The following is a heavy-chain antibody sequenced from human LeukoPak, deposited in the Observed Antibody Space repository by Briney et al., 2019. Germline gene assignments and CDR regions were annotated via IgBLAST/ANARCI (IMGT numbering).Heavy chain of an antibody. Sequence: GASVKVSCKASGYTFTSYGISWVRQAPGQGLEWMGWISAYNGNTNYAQKLQGRVTMATDTSTSTAYMELRSLRSDDTAVYYRARDGYSSSWPQGPDYWGQGTLVTVSS. CDR2: ISAYNGNT. D-gene: IGHD6-13*01. CDR1: GYTFTSYG. V-gene: IGHV1-18*01. J-gene: IGHJ4*02. CDR3: ARDGYSSSWPQGPDY.